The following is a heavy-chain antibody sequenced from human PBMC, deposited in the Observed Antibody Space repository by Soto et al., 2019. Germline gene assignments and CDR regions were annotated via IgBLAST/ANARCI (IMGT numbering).Heavy chain of an antibody. CDR1: CGSINTFY. J-gene: IGHJ4*02. D-gene: IGHD5-12*01. CDR2: IFSSGST. Sequence: SETLSLTCTVSCGSINTFYWSWVRQPAGKGLEWIGCIFSSGSTSFNPSLESRVAMSVDTSKNHFSLNLSSVTAADMAVYYCAREGSYSAYNFAHGIQLWSFDFWGQGALVTVSS. CDR3: AREGSYSAYNFAHGIQLWSFDF. V-gene: IGHV4-4*07.